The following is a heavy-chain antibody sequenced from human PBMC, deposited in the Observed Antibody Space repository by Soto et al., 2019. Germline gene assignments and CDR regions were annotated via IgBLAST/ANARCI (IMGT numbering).Heavy chain of an antibody. D-gene: IGHD3-22*01. CDR3: ARKGSSGYYYFDY. J-gene: IGHJ4*02. CDR1: GGTFSSYA. CDR2: IIPIFGTA. V-gene: IGHV1-69*13. Sequence: SVKGSCKASGGTFSSYAMSWVRQAPGQGLEWMGGIIPIFGTANYAQKFQGRVTITADESTSTAYMELSSPRSEDTAVYHCARKGSSGYYYFDYWGQGTLVTVSS.